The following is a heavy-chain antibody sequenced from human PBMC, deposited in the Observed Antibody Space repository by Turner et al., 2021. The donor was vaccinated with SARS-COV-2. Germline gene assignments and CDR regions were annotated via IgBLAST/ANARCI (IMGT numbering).Heavy chain of an antibody. CDR1: GGSISSTSYY. V-gene: IGHV4-39*01. D-gene: IGHD3-3*01. CDR3: ACGYYSRGDY. Sequence: QLQLQESVPGLVKPSEPLSLTCTVSGGSISSTSYYWGWIRQPPGQGLEWIGSIYYSGSTYYNPSLKSRVTISADTTKNQFSLKLSSVTAADTDVYYCACGYYSRGDYWGQGTLVTVSS. CDR2: IYYSGST. J-gene: IGHJ4*02.